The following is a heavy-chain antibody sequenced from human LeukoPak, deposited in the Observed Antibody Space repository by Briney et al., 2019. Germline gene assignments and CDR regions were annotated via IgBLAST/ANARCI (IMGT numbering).Heavy chain of an antibody. CDR2: VDHSGRT. J-gene: IGHJ4*02. CDR3: ARVPPPGATAYGAVDY. Sequence: SETLSLTCAVYGESFSGYYWTWIRQSPGKGLEWIGEVDHSGRTNYNPSLKSRLTMSVDTSENQFSLKLTSVTAADTAMYYCARVPPPGATAYGAVDYWGQGTLVTVSS. D-gene: IGHD3-16*01. CDR1: GESFSGYY. V-gene: IGHV4-34*01.